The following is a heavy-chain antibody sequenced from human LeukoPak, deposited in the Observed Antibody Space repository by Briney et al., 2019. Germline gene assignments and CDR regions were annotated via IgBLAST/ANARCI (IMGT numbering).Heavy chain of an antibody. CDR2: IYSSGST. J-gene: IGHJ4*02. CDR1: GFSVGNYY. CDR3: AKNYGDF. Sequence: GGSLRLSCAASGFSVGNYYMSWVRQAPGKGLEWVSIIYSSGSTYYPDSVKGRFTISRGNSKNTLYLQMTSLRHEDTAVYYCAKNYGDFWGQGTLVTVSS. V-gene: IGHV3-53*01.